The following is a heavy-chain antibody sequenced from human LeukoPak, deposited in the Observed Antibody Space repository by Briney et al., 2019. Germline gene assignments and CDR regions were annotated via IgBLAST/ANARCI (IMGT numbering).Heavy chain of an antibody. D-gene: IGHD3-16*01. Sequence: ASVKVSCKASGYTFTRYYLHWVRQAPGQGLEWMGIINPSGGSTRYAQKFQGRVTMTRDTSTSTVYMELKSLRSEDTAIYYCARDGTPEYDHIWGRPQLYWGQGTLVIVSS. CDR1: GYTFTRYY. CDR3: ARDGTPEYDHIWGRPQLY. V-gene: IGHV1-46*01. CDR2: INPSGGST. J-gene: IGHJ4*02.